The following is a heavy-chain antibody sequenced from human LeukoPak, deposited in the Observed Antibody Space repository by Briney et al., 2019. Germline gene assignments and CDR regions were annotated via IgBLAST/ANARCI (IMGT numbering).Heavy chain of an antibody. D-gene: IGHD5-12*01. CDR2: ISSSSSYI. V-gene: IGHV3-21*01. CDR3: AREALSGYSDY. Sequence: GGSLRLSCAASGFTFSSYSMNWVRQAPGKGLEWVSSISSSSSYIYYADPVKGRLTISRDNAKNSLYLQMNSLRAEDTAVYYCAREALSGYSDYWGQGTLVTVSS. CDR1: GFTFSSYS. J-gene: IGHJ4*02.